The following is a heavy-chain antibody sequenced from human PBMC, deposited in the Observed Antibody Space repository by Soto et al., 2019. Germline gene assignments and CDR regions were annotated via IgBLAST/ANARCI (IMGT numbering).Heavy chain of an antibody. D-gene: IGHD6-13*01. J-gene: IGHJ4*02. Sequence: GGSLRLSCAASGFTFSSYSMNWVRQAPGKGLEWVSSISSSSSYIYYADSVKGRFTISRDNAKNSLYLQMNSLRAEDTAVYYCARDLHSSSWDEYYFDYWGQGTLVTVSS. V-gene: IGHV3-21*01. CDR1: GFTFSSYS. CDR3: ARDLHSSSWDEYYFDY. CDR2: ISSSSSYI.